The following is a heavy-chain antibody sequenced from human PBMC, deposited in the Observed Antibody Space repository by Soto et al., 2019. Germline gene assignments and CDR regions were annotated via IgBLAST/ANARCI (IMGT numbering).Heavy chain of an antibody. CDR1: GFTFSSYS. CDR2: ISSSSSTI. Sequence: GGSLRLSCAASGFTFSSYSMNWVRQAPGKGLEWVSYISSSSSTIYYADSVKGRFTISRDNAKNSLYLQMNSLRAEDTAVYYGARDKGRSPLDYWGQGPLVTVSS. V-gene: IGHV3-48*01. D-gene: IGHD2-15*01. CDR3: ARDKGRSPLDY. J-gene: IGHJ4*02.